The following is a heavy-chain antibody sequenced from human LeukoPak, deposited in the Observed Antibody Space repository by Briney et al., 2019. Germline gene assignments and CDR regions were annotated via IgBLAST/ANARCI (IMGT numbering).Heavy chain of an antibody. D-gene: IGHD6-19*01. V-gene: IGHV3-23*01. J-gene: IGHJ4*02. CDR1: GFTFSSYA. Sequence: GGSLRLSCAASGFTFSSYAMSWVRQAPGKGLECVSTISGSGGSTYYADSVKGRFTISRDNSKNTLYLQMNSLRAEDTAVYYCAKVPIEVVGSKDYWGQGTLVTVSS. CDR3: AKVPIEVVGSKDY. CDR2: ISGSGGST.